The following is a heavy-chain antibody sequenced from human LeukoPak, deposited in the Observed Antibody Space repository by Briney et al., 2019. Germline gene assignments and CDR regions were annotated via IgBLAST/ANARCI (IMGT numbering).Heavy chain of an antibody. V-gene: IGHV4-59*12. D-gene: IGHD5-18*01. CDR1: GGSISSYY. J-gene: IGHJ4*02. CDR3: AREYSYGSVDY. Sequence: SETLSLTCTVSGGSISSYYWSWIRQPPGKGLEWIGYIYYSGSTNYNPSLKSRVTISVDTSKNQFSLKLSSVTAADTAAYYCAREYSYGSVDYWGQGTLVTVSS. CDR2: IYYSGST.